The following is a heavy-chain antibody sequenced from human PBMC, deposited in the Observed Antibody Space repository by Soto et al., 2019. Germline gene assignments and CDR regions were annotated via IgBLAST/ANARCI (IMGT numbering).Heavy chain of an antibody. Sequence: SXTLSLTCTVSGGTISSYYWSWIRQPPVKGLEWSGYIYYSGSTNYNPSLKSRVTISVDTSKNQFSLKLSSVTAAGTAVYYCARIKPGIAVAAPGFDYWGQGTLVTVSS. J-gene: IGHJ4*02. CDR2: IYYSGST. CDR3: ARIKPGIAVAAPGFDY. V-gene: IGHV4-59*01. D-gene: IGHD6-19*01. CDR1: GGTISSYY.